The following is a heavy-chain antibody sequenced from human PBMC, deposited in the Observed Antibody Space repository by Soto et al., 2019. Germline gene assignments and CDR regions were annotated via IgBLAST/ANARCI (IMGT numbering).Heavy chain of an antibody. Sequence: GESLKISCAASGFTFNNARMSWVRQAPGKGLDWVGRIDGGKTDFAAPVEGRFTFSRDDSRNTLFLQMNSLKTEDTDVYYCTSNAAAKVGTLSYWGQGTLVTVSS. D-gene: IGHD1-26*01. J-gene: IGHJ4*02. CDR1: GFTFNNAR. CDR3: TSNAAAKVGTLSY. CDR2: IDGGKT. V-gene: IGHV3-15*01.